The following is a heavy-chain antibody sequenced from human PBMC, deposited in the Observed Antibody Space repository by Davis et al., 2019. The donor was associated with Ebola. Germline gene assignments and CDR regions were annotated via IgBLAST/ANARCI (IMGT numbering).Heavy chain of an antibody. V-gene: IGHV1-2*04. CDR3: ARAGIVVVPAVLSLNYYGMDV. CDR1: GYTFTGYY. D-gene: IGHD2-2*01. Sequence: ASVKVSCKASGYTFTGYYMHWVRQAPGQGLEWMGWINPNSGGTNYAQKFQGWVTMTRDTSISTAYMELSRLRSDDTAVYYCARAGIVVVPAVLSLNYYGMDVWGQGTTVTVSS. CDR2: INPNSGGT. J-gene: IGHJ6*02.